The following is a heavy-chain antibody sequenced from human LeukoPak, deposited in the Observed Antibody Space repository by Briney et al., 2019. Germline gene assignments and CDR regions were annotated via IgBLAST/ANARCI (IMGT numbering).Heavy chain of an antibody. V-gene: IGHV4-34*01. Sequence: SETLSLTCAVYGGSFSGYYWSWIRQPPGKGLEWIGEINHSGSTNYNPSLKSRVTISVDTSKNQSSLRLSSVTAADTAVYYCARLFEGTFDIWGQGTMVTVSS. CDR2: INHSGST. CDR1: GGSFSGYY. J-gene: IGHJ3*02. CDR3: ARLFEGTFDI. D-gene: IGHD3-10*01.